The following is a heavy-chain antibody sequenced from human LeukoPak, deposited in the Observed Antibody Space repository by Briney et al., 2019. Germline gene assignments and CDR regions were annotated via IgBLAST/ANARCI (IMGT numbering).Heavy chain of an antibody. CDR3: ARRGPSGSYDY. V-gene: IGHV4-39*07. CDR1: GGSISSSSYY. Sequence: SETLSLTCTVSGGSISSSSYYWGWIRQPPGKGLEWIGEIYHSGSTNYNPSLKSRVTISVDKSKNQFSLKLSSVTAADTAVYYCARRGPSGSYDYWGQGTLVTVSS. J-gene: IGHJ4*02. CDR2: IYHSGST. D-gene: IGHD3-10*01.